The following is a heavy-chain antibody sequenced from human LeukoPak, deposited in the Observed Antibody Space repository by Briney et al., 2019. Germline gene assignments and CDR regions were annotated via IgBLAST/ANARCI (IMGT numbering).Heavy chain of an antibody. V-gene: IGHV3-48*03. D-gene: IGHD2-2*01. CDR1: GFTFSSYE. CDR3: ARDGDDCSSTSCYADY. Sequence: PGGSLRLSCAASGFTFSSYEMNWVRQAPGKGLEWVSYISSSGSTIYYADSVKGRFTISRDNAKNSLYLQMNSLRAEDTAVYYCARDGDDCSSTSCYADYWGQGTLVTVSS. CDR2: ISSSGSTI. J-gene: IGHJ4*02.